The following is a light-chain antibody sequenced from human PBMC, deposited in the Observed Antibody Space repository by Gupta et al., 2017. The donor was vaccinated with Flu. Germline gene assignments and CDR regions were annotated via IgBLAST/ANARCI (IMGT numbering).Light chain of an antibody. CDR2: AAS. V-gene: IGKV1-39*01. J-gene: IGKJ5*01. CDR3: QQSHTTPLT. Sequence: IQLAETPSSLSASVGDRVTITCRASQSISSNLNWYQQTPGKAPKLRIYAASSLQSGVPSRFSGSGSGTDFTLTISSLQPDDFATYYCQQSHTTPLTFGQGTPMEIK. CDR1: QSISSN.